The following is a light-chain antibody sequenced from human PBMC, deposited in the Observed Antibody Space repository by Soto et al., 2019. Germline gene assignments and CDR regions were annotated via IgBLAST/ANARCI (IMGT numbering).Light chain of an antibody. J-gene: IGLJ2*01. CDR1: SSDVGGYDY. CDR3: SSYTSSITVDVV. V-gene: IGLV2-14*01. CDR2: EVS. Sequence: SALTQPASVSGSPGQSITISCTGTSSDVGGYDYVSWYQHFPGKAPKLIIYEVSNRPSGVSNRFSGSKSGNTASLTISGLQAEDEADYCCSSYTSSITVDVVFGGGTKVTVL.